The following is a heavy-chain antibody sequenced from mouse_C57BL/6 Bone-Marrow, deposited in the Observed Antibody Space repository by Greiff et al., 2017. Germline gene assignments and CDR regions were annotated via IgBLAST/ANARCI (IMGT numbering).Heavy chain of an antibody. D-gene: IGHD4-1*01. CDR3: AHWAY. V-gene: IGHV1-76*01. CDR2: IYPGSGNT. CDR1: GYTFTDYY. J-gene: IGHJ3*01. Sequence: QVQLQQSGAELVRPGASVKLSCKASGYTFTDYYINWVKQRPGQRLEWIARIYPGSGNTYYNEKFKGKATLTAEKSSSTAYMQLSSLTSEDSAVYFCAHWAYWGQGTLVTVSA.